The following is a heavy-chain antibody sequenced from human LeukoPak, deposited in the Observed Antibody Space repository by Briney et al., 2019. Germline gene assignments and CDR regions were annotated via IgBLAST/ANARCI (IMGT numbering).Heavy chain of an antibody. CDR1: GFTFSSYW. J-gene: IGHJ4*02. CDR3: ARIFRGRVGATPRGRFDY. Sequence: GGSLRLSCAASGFTFSSYWMSWVRQAPGKGLEWVANIKQDGSEKYYVDSVKGRFTISRDNAKNSLYLQMNSLRAEDTAVYYCARIFRGRVGATPRGRFDYWGQGTLVTVSS. CDR2: IKQDGSEK. V-gene: IGHV3-7*01. D-gene: IGHD1-26*01.